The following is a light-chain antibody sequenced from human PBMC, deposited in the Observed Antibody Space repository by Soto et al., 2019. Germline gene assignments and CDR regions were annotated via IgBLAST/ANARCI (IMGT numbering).Light chain of an antibody. CDR3: QQYYSSPLT. CDR1: QSVLYSSNNKNY. J-gene: IGKJ3*01. V-gene: IGKV4-1*01. Sequence: DIVMTQSPDSLAVSLGERATINCKSSQSVLYSSNNKNYLAWYQQKPGQPPKRLIYWASTRASGVPDLFSGSGSGTDFTLTISSLQAEDVAVYYCQQYYSSPLTFGPGTKVDIK. CDR2: WAS.